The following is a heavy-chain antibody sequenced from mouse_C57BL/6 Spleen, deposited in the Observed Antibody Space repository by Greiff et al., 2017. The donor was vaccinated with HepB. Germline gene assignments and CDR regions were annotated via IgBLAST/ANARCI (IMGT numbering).Heavy chain of an antibody. CDR2: IWTGGGT. CDR1: GFSLTSYA. CDR3: ARMGYYGSGDAMDY. V-gene: IGHV2-9-1*01. D-gene: IGHD1-1*01. J-gene: IGHJ4*01. Sequence: VQVVESGPGLVAPSQSLSITCTVSGFSLTSYAISWVRQPPGKGLEWLGVIWTGGGTNYNSALKSRLSISKDNSKSQVFLKMNSLQTDDTARYYCARMGYYGSGDAMDYWGQGTSVTVSS.